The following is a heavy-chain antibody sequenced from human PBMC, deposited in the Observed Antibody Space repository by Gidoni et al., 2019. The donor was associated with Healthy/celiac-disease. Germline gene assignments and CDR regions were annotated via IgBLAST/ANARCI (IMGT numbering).Heavy chain of an antibody. CDR2: INPSGGST. CDR1: GYTFTSYY. Sequence: QVQLVQSGAEVKKPGASVTVSCKASGYTFTSYYMHWVRQAPGQGLAWMGIINPSGGSTSYEQKFQGRVTMTRDTSRSTVYMELSSLRSEDTAVYYCARDLAGFGELLWDGGAARAFDPWGQGTLVTVSS. CDR3: ARDLAGFGELLWDGGAARAFDP. D-gene: IGHD3-10*01. V-gene: IGHV1-46*03. J-gene: IGHJ5*02.